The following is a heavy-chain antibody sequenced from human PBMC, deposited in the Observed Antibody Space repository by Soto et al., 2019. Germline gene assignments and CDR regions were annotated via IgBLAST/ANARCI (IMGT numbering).Heavy chain of an antibody. Sequence: GASVKVSCKASGYTFTTYTIHWVRQAPGQRLEWMGWINAGRGNTKYSQKFQGRVTITRDTSASTAYIELSSLRSEDTAVYYCASGFSGYDWWGQGTLVTVS. CDR2: INAGRGNT. V-gene: IGHV1-3*01. J-gene: IGHJ4*02. D-gene: IGHD5-12*01. CDR3: ASGFSGYDW. CDR1: GYTFTTYT.